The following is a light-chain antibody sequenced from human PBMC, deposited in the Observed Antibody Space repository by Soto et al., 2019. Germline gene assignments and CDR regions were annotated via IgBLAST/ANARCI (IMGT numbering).Light chain of an antibody. Sequence: QSALTQPASVSGSPGQPITIACTGTSSDVGGYDYVSWYQQQPGKAPKLMIFDVTHRPSGVSDRFSGSKSGNTASVTISGLQADDEANYYCNSCTSSTTQVVFGGGTKLTVL. V-gene: IGLV2-14*01. J-gene: IGLJ2*01. CDR2: DVT. CDR3: NSCTSSTTQVV. CDR1: SSDVGGYDY.